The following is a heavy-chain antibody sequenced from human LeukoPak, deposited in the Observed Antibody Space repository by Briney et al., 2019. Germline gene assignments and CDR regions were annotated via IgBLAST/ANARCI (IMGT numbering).Heavy chain of an antibody. CDR2: ISYSGGT. CDR1: GGSISSSNHY. Sequence: PSETLSLTCTVSGGSISSSNHYWGWTRQPPGKGLERFGSISYSGGTSYNPSLRSRVTISVDTSKNQFSLKLNSVTAADTAVYYCAREVEYYDSSGYRPHAFDIWGQGTVVTVSS. D-gene: IGHD3-22*01. J-gene: IGHJ3*02. CDR3: AREVEYYDSSGYRPHAFDI. V-gene: IGHV4-39*02.